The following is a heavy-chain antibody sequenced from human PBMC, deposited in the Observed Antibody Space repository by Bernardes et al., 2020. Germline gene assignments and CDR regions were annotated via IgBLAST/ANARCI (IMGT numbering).Heavy chain of an antibody. Sequence: GGSLRLSCAASGFTFSSYGMHWVRQAPGKGLEWVAVIWYDGSNKYYADSVKGRFTISRDNSKNTLYLQMNSLRAEDTAVYYCARDSRGWYYYYYMDVWGKGTTVTVSS. V-gene: IGHV3-33*01. D-gene: IGHD6-19*01. CDR3: ARDSRGWYYYYYMDV. CDR2: IWYDGSNK. CDR1: GFTFSSYG. J-gene: IGHJ6*03.